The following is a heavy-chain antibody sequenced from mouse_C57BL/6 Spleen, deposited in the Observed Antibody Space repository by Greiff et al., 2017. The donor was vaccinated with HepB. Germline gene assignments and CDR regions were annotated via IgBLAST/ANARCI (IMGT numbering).Heavy chain of an antibody. V-gene: IGHV3-6*01. D-gene: IGHD4-1*01. J-gene: IGHJ2*01. CDR2: ISYDGSN. Sequence: EVQLVESGPGLVKPSQSLSLTCSVTGYSITSGYYWNWIRQFPGNKLEWMGYISYDGSNNYNPSLKNRISITRDTSKNQFFLKLNSVTTEDTATYYCARGGDWVYYFDYWGQGTTLTVSS. CDR3: ARGGDWVYYFDY. CDR1: GYSITSGYY.